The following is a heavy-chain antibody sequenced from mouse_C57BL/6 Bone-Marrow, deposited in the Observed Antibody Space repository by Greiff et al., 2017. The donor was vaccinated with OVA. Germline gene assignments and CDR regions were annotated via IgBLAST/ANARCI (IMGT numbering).Heavy chain of an antibody. J-gene: IGHJ2*01. CDR2: LSNLAYSI. CDR3: SRQERSSYWYYFDD. V-gene: IGHV5-15*01. Sequence: EVQLVESGGGLVQPGGSLKLSCAASGFTFSDYGMAWVRQAPRKGPEWVAFLSNLAYSIYYADTVTGRFTISRENAKNTLYLEMSSRRSEDTAMYYCSRQERSSYWYYFDDWGQGTTLTVSS. CDR1: GFTFSDYG. D-gene: IGHD1-1*01.